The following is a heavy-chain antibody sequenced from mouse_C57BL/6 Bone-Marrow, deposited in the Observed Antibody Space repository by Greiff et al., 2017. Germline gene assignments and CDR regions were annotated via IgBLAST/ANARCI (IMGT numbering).Heavy chain of an antibody. J-gene: IGHJ2*01. CDR2: ISSGSSTI. V-gene: IGHV5-17*01. CDR3: ARSYYGPYFDY. Sequence: EVKVVESGGGLVKPGGSLKLSCAASGFTFSDYGMHWVRQAPEKGLEWVAYISSGSSTIYYADTVKGGFTISRDNAKNTLFLQMTSLRSEDTAMYYCARSYYGPYFDYWGQGTTLTVSS. CDR1: GFTFSDYG. D-gene: IGHD1-1*01.